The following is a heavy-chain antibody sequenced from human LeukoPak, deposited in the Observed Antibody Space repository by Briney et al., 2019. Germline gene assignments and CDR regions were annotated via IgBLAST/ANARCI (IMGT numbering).Heavy chain of an antibody. J-gene: IGHJ6*03. Sequence: GGSLRLSCAASGFTFSSYGMHWVRQAPGKGLEWVAFIRYDGSTKHYADSVKGRFTISRDNSKNTLYLQMNSLRVEDTAVYYCAREPQQFLEWSLDASPDYYYYMDVWGKGTTVTVSS. D-gene: IGHD3-3*01. CDR3: AREPQQFLEWSLDASPDYYYYMDV. V-gene: IGHV3-30*02. CDR2: IRYDGSTK. CDR1: GFTFSSYG.